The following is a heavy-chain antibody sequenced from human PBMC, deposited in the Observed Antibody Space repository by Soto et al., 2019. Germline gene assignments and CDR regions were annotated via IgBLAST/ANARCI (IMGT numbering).Heavy chain of an antibody. J-gene: IGHJ3*02. CDR2: ISWNSGSI. CDR1: GFTFDDYA. D-gene: IGHD6-19*01. CDR3: AKDLHSSGWYPHDAFDI. Sequence: SLRLSCAASGFTFDDYAMHWVRQARGKGLEWVSGISWNSGSIGYADSVKGRFTISRDNAKNSLYLQMNSLRAEDTALYYRAKDLHSSGWYPHDAFDIWGQGTMVTVSS. V-gene: IGHV3-9*01.